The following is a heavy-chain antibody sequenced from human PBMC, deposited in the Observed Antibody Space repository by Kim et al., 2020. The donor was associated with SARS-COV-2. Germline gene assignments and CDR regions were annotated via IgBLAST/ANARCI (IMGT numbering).Heavy chain of an antibody. V-gene: IGHV3-15*01. Sequence: GGSLRLSCTASGFPFGAAWMSWVRQAPGKGLEWVGHIRSTGDGGTTDYAASVKGRFTISRDDSNNTLYLQMNSLKAEDTGVYYCTVDLWQWWTSYYWGQGTLVAVSS. CDR1: GFPFGAAW. CDR3: TVDLWQWWTSYY. D-gene: IGHD6-19*01. J-gene: IGHJ4*02. CDR2: IRSTGDGGTT.